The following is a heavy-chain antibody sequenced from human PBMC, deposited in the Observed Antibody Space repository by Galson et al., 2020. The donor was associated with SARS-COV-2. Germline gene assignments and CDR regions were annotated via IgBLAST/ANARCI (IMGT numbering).Heavy chain of an antibody. CDR1: GFTFSNYA. V-gene: IGHV3-30*04. Sequence: GGSLRLSCAASGFTFSNYAMHWVRQAPGKGPEWVAVIPSNGSNIFYADSLKGRFTISRDNSKSTLYLQMNSLRAEDTAVYYCARCVEWEPPYYFDYWGQGALVTVSS. CDR3: ARCVEWEPPYYFDY. J-gene: IGHJ4*02. D-gene: IGHD1-26*01. CDR2: IPSNGSNI.